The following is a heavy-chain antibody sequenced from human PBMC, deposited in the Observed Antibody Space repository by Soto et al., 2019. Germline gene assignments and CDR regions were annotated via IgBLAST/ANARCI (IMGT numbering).Heavy chain of an antibody. CDR2: IRYDGSTT. CDR3: ARESQYCSSTSCYPPAWDY. Sequence: GGSLRLSCTASGFIFRNYVMTWVRQAPGKGLEWLAIIRYDGSTTYYADSVKGRFTISRDNSKNTLYLQMNSLRAEDTAVYYCARESQYCSSTSCYPPAWDYWGQGTLVTVSS. CDR1: GFIFRNYV. V-gene: IGHV3-33*08. D-gene: IGHD2-2*01. J-gene: IGHJ4*02.